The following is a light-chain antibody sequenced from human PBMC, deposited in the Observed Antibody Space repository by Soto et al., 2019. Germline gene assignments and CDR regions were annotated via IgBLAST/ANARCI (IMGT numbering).Light chain of an antibody. CDR2: GAS. V-gene: IGKV3-20*01. Sequence: EIVLTQSPGTLSLSPGQRATLSCRTSQSLGSSYLAWYQQKPGQAPRLLIYGASNRATGIPDRFSGSGSGTDFTLTISRLEPEDFVVYYCQEYGSSPYTFGQGTKLEI. CDR1: QSLGSSY. CDR3: QEYGSSPYT. J-gene: IGKJ2*01.